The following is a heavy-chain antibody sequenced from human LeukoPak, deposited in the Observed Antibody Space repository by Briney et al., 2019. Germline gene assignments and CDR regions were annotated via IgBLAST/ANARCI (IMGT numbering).Heavy chain of an antibody. Sequence: GGSLRLSCAASGFIFSDYIMNWVRQAPGKGLEWVSSITNSSRYTYYADSVKGRFTISRDNAKNSLYLQMNSLRAEDTAVYYCARSYEGSGFSDWGQGTLVTVSS. CDR2: ITNSSRYT. J-gene: IGHJ4*02. D-gene: IGHD3-3*01. CDR1: GFIFSDYI. V-gene: IGHV3-21*01. CDR3: ARSYEGSGFSD.